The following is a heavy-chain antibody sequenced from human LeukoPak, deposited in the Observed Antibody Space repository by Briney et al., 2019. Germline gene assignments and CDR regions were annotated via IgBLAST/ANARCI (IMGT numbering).Heavy chain of an antibody. CDR2: IYSDSTT. CDR3: ARGGIWGHAFDI. V-gene: IGHV3-66*01. J-gene: IGHJ3*02. D-gene: IGHD2-15*01. CDR1: GFTVSSNY. Sequence: GGSLRLSCAASGFTVSSNYMSWARQAPGKGLEWVSIIYSDSTTDYADSVKGRFTIPRDTSKNTLPLQLNSLRAEDTAVYYCARGGIWGHAFDIWGQGTVVTVSS.